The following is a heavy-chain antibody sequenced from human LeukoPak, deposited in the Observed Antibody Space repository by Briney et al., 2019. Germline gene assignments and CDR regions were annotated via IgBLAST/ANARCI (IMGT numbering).Heavy chain of an antibody. CDR1: GFTVSSNY. D-gene: IGHD5/OR15-5a*01. Sequence: GGSLRLSCAASGFTVSSNYMSWVRQAPGKGLEWVSVIYSGGSTYYADSVKGRFTISRDNSKNTLYLQMNSLRAEDTAVYYCARLDAGVVSDGYWGQGTLVTVSS. CDR3: ARLDAGVVSDGY. V-gene: IGHV3-66*04. CDR2: IYSGGST. J-gene: IGHJ4*02.